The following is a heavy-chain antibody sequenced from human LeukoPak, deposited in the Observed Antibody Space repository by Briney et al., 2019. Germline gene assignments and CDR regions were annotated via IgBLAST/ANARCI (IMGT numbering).Heavy chain of an antibody. V-gene: IGHV3-9*01. D-gene: IGHD3-22*01. J-gene: IGHJ4*02. Sequence: GGSLRLSCAASGFTFDDYAMHWVRQAPGKGLEWVSGISWNSGSIGYADSVKGRFTISRDNAKNSLYLQMNSLRAEDTALYYCAKDMRAQGDDGSGFDYWGQGTLVTVSS. CDR3: AKDMRAQGDDGSGFDY. CDR1: GFTFDDYA. CDR2: ISWNSGSI.